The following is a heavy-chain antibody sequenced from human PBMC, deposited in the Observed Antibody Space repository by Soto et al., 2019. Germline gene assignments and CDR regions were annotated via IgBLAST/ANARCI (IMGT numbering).Heavy chain of an antibody. V-gene: IGHV4-59*01. CDR3: ARGSRASRGNWFDP. J-gene: IGHJ5*02. D-gene: IGHD3-10*01. CDR1: GGSISSYY. CDR2: IYYSGST. Sequence: SETLSLTCTVSGGSISSYYWTWIRQPPGKGLEWIGYIYYSGSTNYNPSLKSRVTISVATSKTQFSLKLSSVTAADTAVYYCARGSRASRGNWFDPWGQGTLVTVSS.